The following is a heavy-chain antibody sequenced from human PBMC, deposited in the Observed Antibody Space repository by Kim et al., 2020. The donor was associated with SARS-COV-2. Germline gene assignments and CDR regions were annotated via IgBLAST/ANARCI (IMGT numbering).Heavy chain of an antibody. CDR3: ARGGYSSGWYAAYYFDY. J-gene: IGHJ4*02. D-gene: IGHD6-19*01. V-gene: IGHV3-30*07. Sequence: VKGRFTISRDNSKNTLYLQMNSLRAEDTAVYYCARGGYSSGWYAAYYFDYWGQGTLVTVSS.